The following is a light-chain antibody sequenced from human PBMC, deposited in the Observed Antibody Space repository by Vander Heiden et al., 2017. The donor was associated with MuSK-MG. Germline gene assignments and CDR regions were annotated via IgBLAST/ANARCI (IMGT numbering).Light chain of an antibody. Sequence: QSALTQPASVSGSPGQSITISCTGNSRDFGGYRYVSWYQQHTGRAPKLIIYDVSIRPSGVSNRFSGSKSGNTASLTVSGLQAEDEADYYCNSYTNNSTYVFGTGTSVTVL. V-gene: IGLV2-14*03. CDR2: DVS. CDR3: NSYTNNSTYV. J-gene: IGLJ1*01. CDR1: SRDFGGYRY.